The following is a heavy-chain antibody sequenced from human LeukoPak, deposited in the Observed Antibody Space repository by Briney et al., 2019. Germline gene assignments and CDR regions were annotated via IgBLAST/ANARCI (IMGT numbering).Heavy chain of an antibody. J-gene: IGHJ4*02. V-gene: IGHV3-21*01. Sequence: PGGSLRLSWAASGFTFSSYSMNWVRQAPGKGLEWVSSISSSSSYIYYADSVKGRFTISRDNAKNSLYLQMNSLRAEDTAVYSCARVPAYGSGSSTDYWGQGTLVTVSS. CDR1: GFTFSSYS. CDR2: ISSSSSYI. CDR3: ARVPAYGSGSSTDY. D-gene: IGHD3-10*01.